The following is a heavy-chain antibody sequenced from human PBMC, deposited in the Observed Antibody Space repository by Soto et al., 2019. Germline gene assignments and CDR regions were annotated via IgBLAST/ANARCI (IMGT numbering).Heavy chain of an antibody. V-gene: IGHV3-74*01. J-gene: IGHJ4*02. Sequence: GGALRLSCPASGFTFRMYWMHWVRQVPGKGPEWVSRISDDGSRADYADSVKGRFTISRDNAKNTLYLEMHVLRADDTAVYYCTRGPRPSSVGTGAFWGQGTPVTVSS. CDR1: GFTFRMYW. D-gene: IGHD3-10*01. CDR3: TRGPRPSSVGTGAF. CDR2: ISDDGSRA.